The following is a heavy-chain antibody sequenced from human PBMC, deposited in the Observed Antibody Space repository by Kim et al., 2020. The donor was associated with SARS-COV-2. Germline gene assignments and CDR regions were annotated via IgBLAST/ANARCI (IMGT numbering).Heavy chain of an antibody. J-gene: IGHJ4*02. V-gene: IGHV3-23*01. CDR2: ISGSGGST. CDR3: AKGEKVYYGSGSYFSSYYFDY. CDR1: GFTFSSYA. Sequence: GGSLRLSCAASGFTFSSYAMSWVRQAPGKGLEWVSAISGSGGSTYYADSVKGRFTISRDNSKNTLYLQMNSLRAEDTAVYYCAKGEKVYYGSGSYFSSYYFDYWGQGTLVTASS. D-gene: IGHD3-10*01.